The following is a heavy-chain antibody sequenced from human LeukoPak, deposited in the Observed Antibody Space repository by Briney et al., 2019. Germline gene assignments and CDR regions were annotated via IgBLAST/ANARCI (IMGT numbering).Heavy chain of an antibody. D-gene: IGHD3-16*01. CDR2: IYYRGAT. V-gene: IGHV4-61*01. CDR1: GGSVSSGSYY. Sequence: SETLSLTCTVSGGSVSSGSYYWNWLRQPPGKGLEWIGFIYYRGATNNNPSLKSRVTTSIDTSKKQFSLKLSSVTAADTAVYYCAGVFSGRRPFELWGQGTLVTVSS. CDR3: AGVFSGRRPFEL. J-gene: IGHJ4*02.